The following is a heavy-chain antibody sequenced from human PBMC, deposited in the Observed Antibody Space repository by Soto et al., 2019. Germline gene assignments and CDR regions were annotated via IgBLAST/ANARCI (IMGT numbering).Heavy chain of an antibody. CDR2: ISGGGTTR. J-gene: IGHJ4*02. D-gene: IGHD3-10*01. Sequence: QVQLVESGGGLVEPGGSLRLSCAASGFRFSDHYMTWIRQAPGKGLEWVSKISGGGTTRYYADSVKGRFTVSRDNAKNSLYTQMNSLRAEDTAVYYCASDPYYYASGFWGQGTLVTVSS. CDR1: GFRFSDHY. V-gene: IGHV3-11*01. CDR3: ASDPYYYASGF.